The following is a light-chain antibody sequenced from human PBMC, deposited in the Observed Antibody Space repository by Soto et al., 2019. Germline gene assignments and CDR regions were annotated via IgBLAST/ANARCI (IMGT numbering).Light chain of an antibody. V-gene: IGLV2-23*01. CDR3: CSYAGSSTL. CDR1: SSDVGSYNL. J-gene: IGLJ2*01. CDR2: EGS. Sequence: QSVLTQPASVSGSPGQSITISCTGTSSDVGSYNLVSWYQQHPGKAPNLMIYEGSKRPSGVSNRFSGSKSGNTASLTISGLQAEDEADYYCCSYAGSSTLFGGGTKVTVL.